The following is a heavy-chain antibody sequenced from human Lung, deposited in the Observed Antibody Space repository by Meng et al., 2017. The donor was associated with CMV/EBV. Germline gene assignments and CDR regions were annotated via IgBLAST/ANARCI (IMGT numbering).Heavy chain of an antibody. J-gene: IGHJ4*02. CDR3: TTGAGQSSFEH. Sequence: SVXVSCKASGGTFSSYAISWVRQAPGQGLEWMGGIIPILGIANYAQMFQGRVSMTTDTSTNTVYVELRGLRTDDTAVYYCTTGAGQSSFEHWGQGTLVTVSS. D-gene: IGHD6-19*01. CDR2: IIPILGIA. CDR1: GGTFSSYA. V-gene: IGHV1-69*10.